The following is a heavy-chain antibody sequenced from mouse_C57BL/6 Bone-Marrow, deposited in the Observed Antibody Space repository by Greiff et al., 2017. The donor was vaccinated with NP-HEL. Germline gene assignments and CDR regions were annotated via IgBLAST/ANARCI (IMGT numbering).Heavy chain of an antibody. CDR3: ASEYYYGSSGRGFDY. Sequence: EVKLVESGGGLVKPGGSLKLSCAASGFTFSSYAMSWVRQTPEKRLEWVATISDGGSYTYYPDNVKGRFTISRDNAKNNLYLQMSHLKAEDTAMYYCASEYYYGSSGRGFDYWGQGTTLTVSS. CDR2: ISDGGSYT. CDR1: GFTFSSYA. D-gene: IGHD1-1*01. J-gene: IGHJ2*01. V-gene: IGHV5-4*03.